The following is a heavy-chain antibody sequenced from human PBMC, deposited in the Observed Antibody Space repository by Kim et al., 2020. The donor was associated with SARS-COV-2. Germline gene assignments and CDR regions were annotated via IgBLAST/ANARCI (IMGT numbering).Heavy chain of an antibody. J-gene: IGHJ6*02. CDR3: ARSPDYYDSSGPYYYYYGMDV. CDR2: IYYSGST. CDR1: GGSISSSSYY. V-gene: IGHV4-39*01. Sequence: SETLSLTCTVSGGSISSSSYYWGWIRQPPGKGLEWIGSIYYSGSTYYNPSLKSRVTISVDTSKNQFSLKLSSVTAADTAVYYCARSPDYYDSSGPYYYYYGMDVWGQGTTVTVSS. D-gene: IGHD3-22*01.